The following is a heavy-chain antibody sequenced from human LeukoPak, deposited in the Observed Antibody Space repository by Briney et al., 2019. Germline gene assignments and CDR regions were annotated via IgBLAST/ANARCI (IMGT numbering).Heavy chain of an antibody. CDR3: ARGDFDWGPYAFDY. Sequence: SETLSLTCTVSGGSISSYYWSWIQQPPGKGLEWIGYIYYSGSTNYNPSLKSRVTISVDTSKNQFSLKLSSVTAADTAVYYCARGDFDWGPYAFDYWGQGTLVTVSS. J-gene: IGHJ4*02. CDR2: IYYSGST. D-gene: IGHD3-9*01. CDR1: GGSISSYY. V-gene: IGHV4-59*01.